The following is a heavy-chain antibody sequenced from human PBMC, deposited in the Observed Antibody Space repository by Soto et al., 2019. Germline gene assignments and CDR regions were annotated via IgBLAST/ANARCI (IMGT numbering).Heavy chain of an antibody. J-gene: IGHJ6*02. CDR2: IIPIFGTA. CDR3: ASFRARYYYGMDV. CDR1: DYTFTSYG. V-gene: IGHV1-69*06. Sequence: SVKVSCKASDYTFTSYGIIWVRQAPGQGLEWMGGIIPIFGTANYAQKFQGRVTITADKSTSTAYMELSSLRSEDTAVYYCASFRARYYYGMDVWGQGTTVTVSS.